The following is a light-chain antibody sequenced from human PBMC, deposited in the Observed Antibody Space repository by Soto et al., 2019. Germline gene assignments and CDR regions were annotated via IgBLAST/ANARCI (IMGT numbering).Light chain of an antibody. CDR1: RSGLYSFDNKNY. Sequence: DIVMLQSPGSLAVSLGERATINCKSSRSGLYSFDNKNYLAWYQQKPGQPPKLLIYWASTRESGVPDRFSGSGSGPDFTLTISRLQAEDVALYYCPQYYSTPSFGGGTKVEIK. J-gene: IGKJ4*01. CDR2: WAS. CDR3: PQYYSTPS. V-gene: IGKV4-1*01.